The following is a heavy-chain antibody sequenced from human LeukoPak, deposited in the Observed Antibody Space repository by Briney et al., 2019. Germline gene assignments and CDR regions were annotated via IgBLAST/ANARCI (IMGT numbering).Heavy chain of an antibody. D-gene: IGHD3-22*01. CDR1: GGSISGYY. CDR3: ARGMYYYDGSGDY. Sequence: SSETLSLTCTVSGGSISGYYWSWIRQPPGKGLEWIGYIFYSGGTNYNPSLKSRVTISINTSKNQFSLNLTSVTAADTAVYYCARGMYYYDGSGDYWGQGTLVTVSS. CDR2: IFYSGGT. J-gene: IGHJ4*02. V-gene: IGHV4-59*08.